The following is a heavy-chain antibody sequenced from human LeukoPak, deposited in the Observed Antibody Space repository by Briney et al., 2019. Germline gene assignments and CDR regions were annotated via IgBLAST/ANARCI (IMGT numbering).Heavy chain of an antibody. CDR1: GGSISSSSYY. V-gene: IGHV4-39*01. D-gene: IGHD1-1*01. J-gene: IGHJ4*02. Sequence: SETLSLTCTVSGGSISSSSYYWAWLRQPPGKGLEWIGSIYYSGSTYYNPSLKSRVTISVDTSKNQFSLKLSSVTAADTAVYYCARRGNWNGPFDYWGQGTLVTVSS. CDR2: IYYSGST. CDR3: ARRGNWNGPFDY.